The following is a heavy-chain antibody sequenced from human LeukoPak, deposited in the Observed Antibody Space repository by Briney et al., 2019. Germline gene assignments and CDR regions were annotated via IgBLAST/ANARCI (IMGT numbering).Heavy chain of an antibody. V-gene: IGHV3-30*04. J-gene: IGHJ4*02. CDR1: GFTFSSYA. Sequence: QPGGSLRLSCAASGFTFSSYAMHWVRQAPGKGLEWVAVISYDGSNKYYADSVKGRFTISRDNSKNTLYLQMNSLIPEDTAVYYCARAVPSRQAIDYWGQGTLVTVSS. CDR3: ARAVPSRQAIDY. CDR2: ISYDGSNK.